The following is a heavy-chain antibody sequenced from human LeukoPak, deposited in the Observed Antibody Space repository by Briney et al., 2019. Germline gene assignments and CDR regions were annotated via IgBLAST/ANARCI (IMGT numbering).Heavy chain of an antibody. D-gene: IGHD3-22*01. CDR2: IYSSGST. V-gene: IGHV4-39*07. CDR3: ASSSGGYYYYMDV. CDR1: GVSISSGSNY. Sequence: PSETLSLTCSVSGVSISSGSNYWGWIRQPPGKTLEWIGSIYSSGSTYYNSSLKSRVIILIDTSKNHFSLTLSSVTAADTAVYYCASSSGGYYYYMDVWGKGTTVTVSS. J-gene: IGHJ6*03.